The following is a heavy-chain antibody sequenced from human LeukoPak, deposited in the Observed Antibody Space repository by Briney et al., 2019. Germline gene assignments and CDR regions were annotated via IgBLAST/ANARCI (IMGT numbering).Heavy chain of an antibody. V-gene: IGHV1-18*01. CDR1: GYTFTNYG. Sequence: GASVKVSCKASGYTFTNYGINWVRPAPGQGLEWMGWISTYNGDTNYAQKLQDRVTMTTDTSTSTAYMELRSLRSDDTAVYYCARGSSYGFSMGYWGQGTLVTVSS. J-gene: IGHJ4*02. CDR3: ARGSSYGFSMGY. D-gene: IGHD5-18*01. CDR2: ISTYNGDT.